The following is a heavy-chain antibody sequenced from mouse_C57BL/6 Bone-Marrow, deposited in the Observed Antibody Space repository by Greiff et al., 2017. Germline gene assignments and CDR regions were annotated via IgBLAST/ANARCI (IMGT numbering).Heavy chain of an antibody. CDR1: GYTFTSYW. V-gene: IGHV1-61*01. CDR3: ARDGNDEYYYAMDY. Sequence: VQLQQPGAELVRPGSSVKLSCKASGYTFTSYWMDWVKQRPGQGLEWIGNIYPSDSETHYNQKFKDKATLTVDKSSSTAYMQLSSLTSEDSAVYYCARDGNDEYYYAMDYWGQGTSVTVSS. CDR2: IYPSDSET. J-gene: IGHJ4*01. D-gene: IGHD2-2*01.